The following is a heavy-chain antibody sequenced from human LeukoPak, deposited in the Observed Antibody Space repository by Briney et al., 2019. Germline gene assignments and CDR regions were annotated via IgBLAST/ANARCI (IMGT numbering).Heavy chain of an antibody. CDR1: GDSISSYY. V-gene: IGHV4-4*07. J-gene: IGHJ5*02. CDR3: ARKALPGNWFDP. CDR2: IYASGST. Sequence: SETLSLTCTVSGDSISSYYWSWIRQPAGKGLEWIGRIYASGSTNYNPSLKSRVTMSLDKSKNQFSLNLSSVTAADTAVYYCARKALPGNWFDPWGQGTLVTVSS.